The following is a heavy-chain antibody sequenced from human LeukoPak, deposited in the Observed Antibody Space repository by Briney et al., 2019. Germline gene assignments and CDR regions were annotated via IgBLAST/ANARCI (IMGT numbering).Heavy chain of an antibody. Sequence: SETLSLTCTVSGGSISSSSYYWGWIRQSPGKGLEWIGSIYYSGSTYYNPSLKSRVTISVDTSKNQFSLKLSSVTAADTAVYYCARLVRVRGVIGNWFDPWGQGTLVTVSS. D-gene: IGHD3-10*01. CDR2: IYYSGST. J-gene: IGHJ5*02. CDR3: ARLVRVRGVIGNWFDP. V-gene: IGHV4-39*01. CDR1: GGSISSSSYY.